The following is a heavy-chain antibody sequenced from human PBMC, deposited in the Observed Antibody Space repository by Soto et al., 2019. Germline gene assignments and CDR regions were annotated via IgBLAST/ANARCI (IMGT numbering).Heavy chain of an antibody. D-gene: IGHD6-13*01. CDR1: GGSISSYY. CDR2: IYYSGST. V-gene: IGHV4-59*01. Sequence: SETLSLTCTVSGGSISSYYWSWIRQPPGKGLEWIGYIYYSGSTNYNPSLKSRVTISVDTSKNQFSLKLSSVTAADTAVYYCARDLIAAGGCGMDVWGQGTTVTVSS. J-gene: IGHJ6*02. CDR3: ARDLIAAGGCGMDV.